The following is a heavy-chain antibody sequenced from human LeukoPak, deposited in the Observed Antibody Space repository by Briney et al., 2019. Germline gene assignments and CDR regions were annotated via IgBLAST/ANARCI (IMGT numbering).Heavy chain of an antibody. J-gene: IGHJ4*02. CDR2: ISGSGGST. Sequence: PGGSLRLSWGASGFTFSSHAMTWVRQAPGKGLEWVSGISGSGGSTDYADSVKGRFTISRDNSKNTLYLQMNSLRAEDTAVYYCAKEDGYLGIAVAGSYFDYWGQGTLVTVSS. D-gene: IGHD6-19*01. V-gene: IGHV3-23*01. CDR1: GFTFSSHA. CDR3: AKEDGYLGIAVAGSYFDY.